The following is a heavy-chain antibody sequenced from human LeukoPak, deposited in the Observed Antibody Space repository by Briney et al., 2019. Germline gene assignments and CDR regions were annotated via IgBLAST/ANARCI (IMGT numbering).Heavy chain of an antibody. Sequence: GGSLRLSCAASGFTFSSYGMHWVRQAPGKGLEWVAVISYDGSNKYYADSVKGRFTISRDNSKNTLYLQMNSLRAEDTAVYYCAKDDRIGGSQPMGASDIWGQGTMVTVSS. CDR2: ISYDGSNK. V-gene: IGHV3-30*18. D-gene: IGHD1-26*01. J-gene: IGHJ3*02. CDR1: GFTFSSYG. CDR3: AKDDRIGGSQPMGASDI.